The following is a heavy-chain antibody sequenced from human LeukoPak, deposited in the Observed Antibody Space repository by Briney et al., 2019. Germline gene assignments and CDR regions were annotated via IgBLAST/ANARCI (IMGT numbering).Heavy chain of an antibody. J-gene: IGHJ4*02. CDR2: INTDGSTT. CDR3: ARAPHSGSSERFDY. V-gene: IGHV3-74*01. Sequence: GGSLILSCAAPGFTFSNYWMHWVRQAPGKGLVWVSHINTDGSTTSYADSVKGRFTISRDNAKNTLYLQMNSLRAEDTAVYYCARAPHSGSSERFDYWGQGTLVTVSS. D-gene: IGHD1-26*01. CDR1: GFTFSNYW.